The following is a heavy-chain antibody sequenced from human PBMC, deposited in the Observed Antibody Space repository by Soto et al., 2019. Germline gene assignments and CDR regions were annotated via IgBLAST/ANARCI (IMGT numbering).Heavy chain of an antibody. V-gene: IGHV4-61*03. CDR2: IYSSGRT. Sequence: QVQLQESGPGLVKPSESLSLTCTVSGGSVSSGNYYWSWIRQPPGKGLEWIRYIYSSGRTTYNPSLKSRVTISLDTSKNHFSLKLRSVTAADTAVYYCARGGSGRWGQGTLVTVSS. CDR3: ARGGSGR. CDR1: GGSVSSGNYY. D-gene: IGHD3-10*01. J-gene: IGHJ4*02.